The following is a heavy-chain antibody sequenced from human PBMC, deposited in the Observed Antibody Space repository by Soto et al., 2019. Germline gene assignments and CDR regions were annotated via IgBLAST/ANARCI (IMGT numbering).Heavy chain of an antibody. CDR3: ARRQPHGYYSMGV. V-gene: IGHV4-59*08. CDR1: GGSIRSYY. Sequence: PSXTRSLTCTVSGGSIRSYYWSWIRQPPGXGLERIGYFXYSGRXTFNHSLKSRVXISVDTSXXHFSLKLSSETAEDTAVYYCARRQPHGYYSMGVWGKGTTVTVYS. D-gene: IGHD1-1*01. J-gene: IGHJ6*03. CDR2: FXYSGRX.